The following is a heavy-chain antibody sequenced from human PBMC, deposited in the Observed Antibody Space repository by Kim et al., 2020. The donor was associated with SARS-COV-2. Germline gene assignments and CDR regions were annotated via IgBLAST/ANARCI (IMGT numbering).Heavy chain of an antibody. CDR3: TRHGAY. V-gene: IGHV3-73*01. CDR2: IINKANSYAT. Sequence: GGSLRLSFAASGFTFSGSAMHLVRQASGKGLEWVGRIINKANSYATAYAASVKGRFTISRDDSKNTAYLQMNSLKTEDTAVYYCTRHGAYWGQGTLVTVS. D-gene: IGHD3-16*01. CDR1: GFTFSGSA. J-gene: IGHJ4*02.